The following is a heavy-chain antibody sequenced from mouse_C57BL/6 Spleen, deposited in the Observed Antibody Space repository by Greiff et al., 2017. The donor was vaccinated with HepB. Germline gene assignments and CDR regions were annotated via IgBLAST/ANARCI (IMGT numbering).Heavy chain of an antibody. CDR2: IHPNSGST. CDR1: GYTFTSYW. Sequence: QVQLQQPGAELVKPGASVKLSCKASGYTFTSYWMHWVKQRPGQGLEWIGMIHPNSGSTNYNEKFKSKATVTVDKSSSTAYMQLSSLTSEDSAVYYCARSEGTTEVAYPFDDWGQGTTVTVSS. CDR3: ARSEGTTEVAYPFDD. J-gene: IGHJ2*01. V-gene: IGHV1-64*01. D-gene: IGHD1-1*01.